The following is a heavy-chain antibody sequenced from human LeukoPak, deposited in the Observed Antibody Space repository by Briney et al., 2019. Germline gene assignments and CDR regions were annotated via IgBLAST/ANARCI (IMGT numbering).Heavy chain of an antibody. J-gene: IGHJ4*02. V-gene: IGHV1-69*05. D-gene: IGHD3-22*01. CDR3: ARGYYYDSSGYFAPASFDY. CDR2: IIPIFGTA. CDR1: GGTFSSYA. Sequence: SVKVSCKASGGTFSSYAISWVRQAPGQGLEWMGRIIPIFGTATYAQKFQGRVTITTDESTSTAYMELTRLRSGATAVYYCARGYYYDSSGYFAPASFDYWGQGTLVTVSS.